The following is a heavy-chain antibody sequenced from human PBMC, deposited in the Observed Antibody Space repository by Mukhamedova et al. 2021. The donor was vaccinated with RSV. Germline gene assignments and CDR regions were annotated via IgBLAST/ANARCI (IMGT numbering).Heavy chain of an antibody. D-gene: IGHD3-16*01. Sequence: EYMGIIYPDDSNSRYSPSFQGQVTMSVDKSINTAYLLWGSLKASDTATYYCARFGAAIFAGAWFDSWGQGTLVTVSS. CDR3: ARFGAAIFAGAWFDS. V-gene: IGHV5-51*01. J-gene: IGHJ5*01. CDR2: IYPDDSNS.